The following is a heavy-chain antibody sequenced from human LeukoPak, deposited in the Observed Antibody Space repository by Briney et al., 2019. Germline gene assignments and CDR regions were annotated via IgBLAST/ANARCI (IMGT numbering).Heavy chain of an antibody. Sequence: SETLSLTCTVSGGSIRSSYYYWGWIRQPPGKGLEWIGSIYDSGSTYYNPSLKSRVTISVDTSKNQFSLKLSSVTAADTAVYYCARDNWNYGSSMDVWGQGTTVTVSS. CDR3: ARDNWNYGSSMDV. V-gene: IGHV4-39*07. J-gene: IGHJ6*02. D-gene: IGHD1-7*01. CDR1: GGSIRSSYYY. CDR2: IYDSGST.